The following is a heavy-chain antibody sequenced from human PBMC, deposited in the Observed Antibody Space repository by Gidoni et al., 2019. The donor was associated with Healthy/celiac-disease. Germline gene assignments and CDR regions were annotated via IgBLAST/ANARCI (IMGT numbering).Heavy chain of an antibody. CDR1: GLTFSSYS. D-gene: IGHD6-19*01. J-gene: IGHJ3*02. CDR3: ARDSEKEWLVHAFDI. Sequence: EVQLVESGGGLVKPGGSLRLACAASGLTFSSYSMNWVRQAPGKGLEWVSSISSSSSYIYYADSVKGRFTISRDNAKNSLYLQMNSLRAEDTAVYYCARDSEKEWLVHAFDIWGQGTMVTVSS. V-gene: IGHV3-21*01. CDR2: ISSSSSYI.